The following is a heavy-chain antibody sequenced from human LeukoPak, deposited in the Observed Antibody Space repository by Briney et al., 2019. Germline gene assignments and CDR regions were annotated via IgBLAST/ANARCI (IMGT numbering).Heavy chain of an antibody. J-gene: IGHJ3*02. CDR3: ARDADYDSSGNDAFDI. Sequence: PSGTLSLTCAVSGGSISSSNWWSWVRQPPGKGLVWIGEIYHSGSTNYNPSLKSRVTISVDKSENQFSLKLSSVTAADTAVYYCARDADYDSSGNDAFDIWGQGTMVTVSS. CDR1: GGSISSSNW. V-gene: IGHV4-4*02. CDR2: IYHSGST. D-gene: IGHD3-22*01.